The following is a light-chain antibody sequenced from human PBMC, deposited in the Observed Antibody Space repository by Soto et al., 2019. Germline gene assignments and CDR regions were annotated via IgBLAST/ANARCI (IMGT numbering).Light chain of an antibody. V-gene: IGLV2-14*03. J-gene: IGLJ1*01. CDR2: DVS. CDR3: GSYTTSSNYV. Sequence: ALTQPASVSGSPGQSITISCTGTISDVGSYNYVSWYQQYPGKAPKLMIYDVSTRPSGVSDRFSGSKSGNTAFLTISGLRAEDEADYYCGSYTTSSNYVFGTGTKVTVL. CDR1: ISDVGSYNY.